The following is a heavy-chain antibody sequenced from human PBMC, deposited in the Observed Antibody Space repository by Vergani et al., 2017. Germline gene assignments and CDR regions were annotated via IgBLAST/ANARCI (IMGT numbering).Heavy chain of an antibody. J-gene: IGHJ6*04. V-gene: IGHV3-30*02. CDR1: GFTFSSYG. D-gene: IGHD6-6*01. CDR2: IRYDGSNK. Sequence: QVQLVESGGGVVQPGGSLRLSCAASGFTFSSYGMHWVRQAPGKGLEWVAFIRYDGSNKYYADSVKGRFTISKDNSKNTLYLQMNSLRAEDTAVYYCARDRQLGYMDVWGKGTAVTVFS. CDR3: ARDRQLGYMDV.